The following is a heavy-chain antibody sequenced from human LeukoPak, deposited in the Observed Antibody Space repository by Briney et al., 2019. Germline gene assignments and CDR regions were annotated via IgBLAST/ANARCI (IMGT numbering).Heavy chain of an antibody. D-gene: IGHD6-13*01. CDR2: IQFDGSEE. V-gene: IGHV3-30*02. CDR3: AKDLGSSWYERSFDY. Sequence: PGGSLRLSCAASGFTFSTYGMHWVRQAPGKGLEWVAFIQFDGSEEFYADSVKGRFSISRDNSKNTLYLQMNSLRAEDTAVYYCAKDLGSSWYERSFDYWGQGTLVTVSS. J-gene: IGHJ4*02. CDR1: GFTFSTYG.